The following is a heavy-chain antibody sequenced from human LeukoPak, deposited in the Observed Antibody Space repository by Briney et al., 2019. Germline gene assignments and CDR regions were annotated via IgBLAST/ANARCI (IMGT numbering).Heavy chain of an antibody. V-gene: IGHV4-59*01. CDR1: GGSISSYY. Sequence: SETLSLTCTVSGGSISSYYWSWIRRPPGKGLEWSGDIYYSGSTNYNPSLKGRVTISVDTSNNQFSLKLSSVTAADTAVYYCARLSLYSSSWYPYYMDVWGKGTKVTVSS. D-gene: IGHD6-13*01. CDR2: IYYSGST. CDR3: ARLSLYSSSWYPYYMDV. J-gene: IGHJ6*03.